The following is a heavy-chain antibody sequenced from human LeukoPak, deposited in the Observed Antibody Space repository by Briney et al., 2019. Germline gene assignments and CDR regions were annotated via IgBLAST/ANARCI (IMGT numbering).Heavy chain of an antibody. J-gene: IGHJ3*02. Sequence: ASVKVSCKASGGTFSSYAISWVRQAPGQGLEWMGGIIPIFGTASYAQKFQGRVTMTRDMSTSTVYMELSSLRSEDTAVYYCARDLRDTAMVLRAFDIWGQGTMVTVSS. CDR2: IIPIFGTA. CDR1: GGTFSSYA. V-gene: IGHV1-69*05. CDR3: ARDLRDTAMVLRAFDI. D-gene: IGHD5-18*01.